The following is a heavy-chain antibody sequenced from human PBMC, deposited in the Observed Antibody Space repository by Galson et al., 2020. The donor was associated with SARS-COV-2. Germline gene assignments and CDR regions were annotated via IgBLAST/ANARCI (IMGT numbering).Heavy chain of an antibody. V-gene: IGHV4-31*03. J-gene: IGHJ2*01. D-gene: IGHD3-10*01. CDR3: ARDPDLALSGSGSPFNWYFDL. CDR2: IYFRGTT. Sequence: SETLSLTCTVSGVSISSGSSYWSWIRQFPGKGLEWIGYIYFRGTTYYKPSHKSRVTISIDTSKNQFSLKMTSVTAADTAVYYCARDPDLALSGSGSPFNWYFDLWGRGTLVTVSS. CDR1: GVSISSGSSY.